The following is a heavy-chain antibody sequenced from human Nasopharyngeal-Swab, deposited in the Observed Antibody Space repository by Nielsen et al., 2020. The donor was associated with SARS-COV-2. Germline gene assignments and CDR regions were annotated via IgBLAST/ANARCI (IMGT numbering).Heavy chain of an antibody. J-gene: IGHJ3*02. CDR2: IHYSGTT. V-gene: IGHV4-39*07. Sequence: WIRQPPGKGLEWIGTIHYSGTTYYNPSLKSRVTISVDTSKNQFSLKLGSVTAADTAVYYCARRGTGGKKGAFDIWGQGTMVTVSS. CDR3: ARRGTGGKKGAFDI. D-gene: IGHD2-8*02.